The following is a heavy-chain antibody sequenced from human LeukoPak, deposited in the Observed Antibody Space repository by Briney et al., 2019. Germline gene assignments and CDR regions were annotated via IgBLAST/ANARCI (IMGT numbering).Heavy chain of an antibody. CDR2: IGRSSRDM. D-gene: IGHD5-24*01. Sequence: GGSLRLSCAASGFTFSSSTMNWVRQAPGKRLEWVSSIGRSSRDMYYADSVRGRFTISRDNGKNSLFLQMNSLRAEDASVYYCVRGDSRDYWGQGTLVTVSS. CDR3: VRGDSRDY. V-gene: IGHV3-21*01. CDR1: GFTFSSST. J-gene: IGHJ4*02.